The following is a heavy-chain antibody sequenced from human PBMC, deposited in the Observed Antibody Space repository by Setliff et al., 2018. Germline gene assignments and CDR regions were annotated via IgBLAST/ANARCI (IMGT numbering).Heavy chain of an antibody. CDR3: GRVGTSDYGSYGGFVDC. Sequence: PSETLSLTCAVSGASISSSNWWNWVRQPPGKGLEWIGEIYHGGNTNYNPSLKSRVAISVDKSKNQFSLKLSSVTAADTAVYFCGRVGTSDYGSYGGFVDCRGQAPLVSASS. J-gene: IGHJ4*02. CDR2: IYHGGNT. CDR1: GASISSSNW. D-gene: IGHD4-17*01. V-gene: IGHV4-4*02.